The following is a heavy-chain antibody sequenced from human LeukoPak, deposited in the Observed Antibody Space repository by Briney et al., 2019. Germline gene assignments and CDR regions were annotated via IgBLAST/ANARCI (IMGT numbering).Heavy chain of an antibody. J-gene: IGHJ4*02. CDR2: ILYDGSNK. Sequence: WGSPRLSRAAPGFTLRSYGMLWVRQAPGKGLGRVAVILYDGSNKYHADSVKGRVTISRDNSKNTLYLQMNSLRAEDTAVYYCAKKEVAYDYWGQGTLVTVSS. CDR1: GFTLRSYG. D-gene: IGHD5-12*01. CDR3: AKKEVAYDY. V-gene: IGHV3-30*18.